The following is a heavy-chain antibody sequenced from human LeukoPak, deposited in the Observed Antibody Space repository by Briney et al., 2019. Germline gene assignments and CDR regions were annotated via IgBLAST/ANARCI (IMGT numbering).Heavy chain of an antibody. V-gene: IGHV3-7*01. D-gene: IGHD2-15*01. CDR2: IKQDGSET. J-gene: IGHJ4*02. CDR1: GFTFSSHW. CDR3: ARDKIGSTGGRGCDY. Sequence: QPGGSLRLSCAASGFTFSSHWMSWVRQAPGKGLEWVANIKQDGSETYYVDSVKGRFTVSKDNAKNSLYLQMNSLRVEDTAVYYCARDKIGSTGGRGCDYWGQGTLVTVSS.